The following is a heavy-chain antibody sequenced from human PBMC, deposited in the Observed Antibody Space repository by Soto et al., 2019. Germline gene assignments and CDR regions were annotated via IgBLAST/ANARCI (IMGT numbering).Heavy chain of an antibody. D-gene: IGHD3-10*01. V-gene: IGHV4-59*08. CDR3: VRQGFGNLHGLVDV. Sequence: IRQSPGRGLEWIGYIDDGGSTSYNPSLKSRVTMSVDTSTRQFSLNLRSVTAADTAVYYCVRQGFGNLHGLVDVWGQGTTVT. J-gene: IGHJ6*02. CDR2: IDDGGST.